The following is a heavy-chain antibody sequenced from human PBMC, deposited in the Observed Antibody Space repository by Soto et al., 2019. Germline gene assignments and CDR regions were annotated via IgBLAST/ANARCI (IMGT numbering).Heavy chain of an antibody. CDR1: GFTFSSYW. V-gene: IGHV3-7*01. D-gene: IGHD6-19*01. CDR2: IKQDGSEK. J-gene: IGHJ6*03. Sequence: GGSLRLSCAASGFTFSSYWMSWVRQAPGKGLEWVANIKQDGSEKYYVDSVKGRFTISRDNAKNSLYLQMNSLRAEDTAVYYCARGYSSGWYFSVYYYYMDVWGKGTTVTVSS. CDR3: ARGYSSGWYFSVYYYYMDV.